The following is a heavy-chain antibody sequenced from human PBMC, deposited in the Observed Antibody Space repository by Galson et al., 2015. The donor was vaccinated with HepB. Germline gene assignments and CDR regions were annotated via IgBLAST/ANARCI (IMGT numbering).Heavy chain of an antibody. CDR3: AADYDFWSGYPDDAFDI. CDR1: GFTFTSSA. CDR2: IVVGSGNT. J-gene: IGHJ3*02. D-gene: IGHD3-3*01. V-gene: IGHV1-58*02. Sequence: SVKVSCKASGFTFTSSAMQWVRQARGQRLEWIGWIVVGSGNTNYAQKFQERVTITRDMSTSTAYMELSSLRSEDTAVYYCAADYDFWSGYPDDAFDIWGQGTMVTVSS.